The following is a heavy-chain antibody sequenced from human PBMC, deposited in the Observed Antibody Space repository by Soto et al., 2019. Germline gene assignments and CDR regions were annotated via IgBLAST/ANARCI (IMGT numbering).Heavy chain of an antibody. CDR1: GGSISSSSYY. Sequence: SETLSLTCTVSGGSISSSSYYWGWIRQPPGKGLEWIGSIYYGGSTYYNPSLKSRVTISVDTSKNQFSLKLSSVTAADTAVYYCARPVGWFDPWGQGTLVTVSS. J-gene: IGHJ5*02. V-gene: IGHV4-39*01. CDR3: ARPVGWFDP. CDR2: IYYGGST.